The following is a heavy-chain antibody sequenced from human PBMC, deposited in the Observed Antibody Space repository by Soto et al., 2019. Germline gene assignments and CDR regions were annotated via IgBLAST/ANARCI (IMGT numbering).Heavy chain of an antibody. CDR3: TTRAYYDILTGYPQFDY. Sequence: GGSLRLSCAASGFTFSNAWMSWVRQAPGKGLEWVGRIKSKTDGGTTDYAAPVKGRFTISRDDSKNTLYLQMNSLKTEDTAVYYCTTRAYYDILTGYPQFDYWGQGTLVTVAS. CDR2: IKSKTDGGTT. V-gene: IGHV3-15*01. J-gene: IGHJ4*02. D-gene: IGHD3-9*01. CDR1: GFTFSNAW.